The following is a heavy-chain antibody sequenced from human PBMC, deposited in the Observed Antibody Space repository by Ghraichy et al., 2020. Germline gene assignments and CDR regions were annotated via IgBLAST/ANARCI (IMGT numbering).Heavy chain of an antibody. J-gene: IGHJ6*02. Sequence: ASVKVSCKASGYTFTSYDINWVRQATGQGLEWMGWMNPNSGNTGYAQKFQGRVTMTRNTSISTAYMELSSLRSEDTAVYYCLRGYCSSTSCYTLYGMDVWGQGTTVTVSS. CDR3: LRGYCSSTSCYTLYGMDV. D-gene: IGHD2-2*02. V-gene: IGHV1-8*01. CDR2: MNPNSGNT. CDR1: GYTFTSYD.